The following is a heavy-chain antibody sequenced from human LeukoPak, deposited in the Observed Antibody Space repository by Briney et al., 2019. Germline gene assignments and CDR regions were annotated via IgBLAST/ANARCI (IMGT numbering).Heavy chain of an antibody. J-gene: IGHJ4*02. Sequence: SETLSLTCTVSGVSVTIAPYYSSWIRQPPGKGREWIGHIYNSGSPNYKSSLKSRVTMSMDTSKNQLSLKLNSVTAADTAIYYCARDLYRPFYFDYWGQGILVTVSS. D-gene: IGHD1-26*01. V-gene: IGHV4-61*01. CDR2: IYNSGSP. CDR1: GVSVTIAPYY. CDR3: ARDLYRPFYFDY.